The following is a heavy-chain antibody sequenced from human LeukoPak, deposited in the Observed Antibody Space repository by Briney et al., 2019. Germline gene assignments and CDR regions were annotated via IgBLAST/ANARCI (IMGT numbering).Heavy chain of an antibody. Sequence: SETLSLTCTVSGVSVSRSPYYWGWIRQPPGKGLEWIGSIYYSGRTYYNPSLKSRVTISVDTSKNQFSLTLSCVTAADTAVYYCARELGAVSPSDYWGQGTLVTVSS. J-gene: IGHJ4*02. CDR3: ARELGAVSPSDY. CDR1: GVSVSRSPYY. CDR2: IYYSGRT. V-gene: IGHV4-39*07. D-gene: IGHD3-3*01.